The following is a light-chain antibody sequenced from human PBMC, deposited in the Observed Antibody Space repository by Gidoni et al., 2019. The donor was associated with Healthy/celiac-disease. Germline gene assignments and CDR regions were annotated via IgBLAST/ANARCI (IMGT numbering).Light chain of an antibody. V-gene: IGLV2-14*01. CDR2: DGS. J-gene: IGLJ2*01. Sequence: QSALTQPASVSGSPGQSITISCTGTSSDVGGYTYVSWYQQHPGKAPKLMIYDGSNRHSGVSNRFSGSKSGNTASLTISGLQAEDEADYYCSSYTSSSTVVFGGGTKLTVL. CDR3: SSYTSSSTVV. CDR1: SSDVGGYTY.